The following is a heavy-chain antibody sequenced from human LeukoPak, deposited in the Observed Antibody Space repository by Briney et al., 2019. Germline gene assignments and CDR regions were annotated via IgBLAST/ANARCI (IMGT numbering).Heavy chain of an antibody. CDR1: GFSFYVYA. D-gene: IGHD3-22*01. Sequence: GGSPRLSCVASGFSFYVYAMQWVRDTPGKGLEWGSGIEWNSGSIGYAGSVKGRFTISRDNAKNSLYLQMNGLRLEDMALYYCANSSSPMVVVVISDSYFDLWGRGTLVTVSS. J-gene: IGHJ2*01. V-gene: IGHV3-9*03. CDR2: IEWNSGSI. CDR3: ANSSSPMVVVVISDSYFDL.